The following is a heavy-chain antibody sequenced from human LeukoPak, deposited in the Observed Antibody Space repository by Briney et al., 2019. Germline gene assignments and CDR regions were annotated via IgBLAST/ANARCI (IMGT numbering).Heavy chain of an antibody. D-gene: IGHD6-13*01. V-gene: IGHV4-59*12. Sequence: SETLSLTCTVSGGSISSYYWSWVRQPPGKGLEWIGYIYHSGSTYYNPSLKSRVTISVDRSKNQFSLKLSSVTAADTAVYYCARGGGIAAAPHDAFDIWGQGTMVTVSS. CDR2: IYHSGST. CDR1: GGSISSYY. CDR3: ARGGGIAAAPHDAFDI. J-gene: IGHJ3*02.